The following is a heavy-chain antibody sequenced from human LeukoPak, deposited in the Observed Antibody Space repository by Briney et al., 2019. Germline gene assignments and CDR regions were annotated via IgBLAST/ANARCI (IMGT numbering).Heavy chain of an antibody. V-gene: IGHV1-18*01. J-gene: IGHJ5*02. Sequence: ASVKVSCKASGYTFTSYGISWVRQAPGQGLEWMGWISAYNGNTNYAQKLQGRVTMTTDTSTSTAYMELRSPRSDDTAVYYCARDRRGYSSGWYRAPNWFDPWGQGTLVTVSS. D-gene: IGHD6-19*01. CDR1: GYTFTSYG. CDR2: ISAYNGNT. CDR3: ARDRRGYSSGWYRAPNWFDP.